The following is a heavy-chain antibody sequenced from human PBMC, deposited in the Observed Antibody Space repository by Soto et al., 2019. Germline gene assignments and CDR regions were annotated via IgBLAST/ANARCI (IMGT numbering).Heavy chain of an antibody. V-gene: IGHV4-4*02. CDR1: GGSISSSNW. CDR3: ARVHFVYSSPRGEFYFDY. CDR2: IYHSGST. Sequence: QVQLQESGPGLVKPSGTLSLTCAVSGGSISSSNWWSWVRQPPGKGLEWIGEIYHSGSTNYNPSLKSRVTISVDKSKNQFSLKLSSVTAADTAVYYCARVHFVYSSPRGEFYFDYWGQGTLVTVS. D-gene: IGHD3-22*01. J-gene: IGHJ4*02.